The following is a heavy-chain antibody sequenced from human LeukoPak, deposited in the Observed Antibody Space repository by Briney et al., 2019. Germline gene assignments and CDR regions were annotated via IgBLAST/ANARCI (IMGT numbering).Heavy chain of an antibody. CDR1: GYTFSSYG. D-gene: IGHD6-19*01. J-gene: IGHJ4*02. CDR2: ISAYNGNT. CDR3: ARDEDWLVDY. V-gene: IGHV1-18*01. Sequence: ASVKVSCKASGYTFSSYGISWVRQAPGQGPERMGWISAYNGNTRYAQKFQGRVTMTTDTSTSTVYMELRSLRYDDTAVYYCARDEDWLVDYWGQGTLVTVSS.